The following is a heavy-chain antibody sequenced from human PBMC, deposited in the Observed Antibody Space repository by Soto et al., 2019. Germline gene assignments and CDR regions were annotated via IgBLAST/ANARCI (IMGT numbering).Heavy chain of an antibody. J-gene: IGHJ6*03. Sequence: SETLSLTCTVSGGSISSYYWSWIRQPPGKGLEWIGYIYYSGSTNYNPSLKSRVTISVDTSKNQFSLKLSSVTAADTAVYYCARHYDWTYYYMDVWGKGTTVTVSS. CDR3: ARHYDWTYYYMDV. CDR1: GGSISSYY. D-gene: IGHD3-3*01. CDR2: IYYSGST. V-gene: IGHV4-59*08.